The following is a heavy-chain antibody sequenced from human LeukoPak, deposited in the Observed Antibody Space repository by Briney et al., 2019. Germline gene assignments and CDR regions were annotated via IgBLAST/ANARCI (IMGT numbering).Heavy chain of an antibody. V-gene: IGHV3-23*01. J-gene: IGHJ4*02. D-gene: IGHD4/OR15-4a*01. Sequence: GGSLRLSCAVSGLTFSNYAMSWVRQAPGKGLDWVSTISNSGDSTYYVDSVKGRFAVSRDNSKNTVYLQLNSLSAEDTAVYYCYGEGYWGQGTLVTISS. CDR2: ISNSGDST. CDR1: GLTFSNYA. CDR3: YGEGY.